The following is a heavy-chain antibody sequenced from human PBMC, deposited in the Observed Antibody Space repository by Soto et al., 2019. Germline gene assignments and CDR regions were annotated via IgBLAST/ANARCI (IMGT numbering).Heavy chain of an antibody. J-gene: IGHJ3*02. V-gene: IGHV3-23*01. CDR3: AKDRGGYYGSGSPDAFDI. D-gene: IGHD3-10*01. Sequence: EVQLLESGGGLVQPGGSLRLSCAASGFTFSSYAMSWVRQAPGKGLEWVSAISGSGGSTYYADSVKGRFTISRDNSKNTLYLQMNSRRAEDTAVYYCAKDRGGYYGSGSPDAFDIWGQGTMVTVSS. CDR1: GFTFSSYA. CDR2: ISGSGGST.